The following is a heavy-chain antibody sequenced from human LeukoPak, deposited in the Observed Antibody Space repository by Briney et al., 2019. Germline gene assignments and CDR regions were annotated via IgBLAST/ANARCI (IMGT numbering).Heavy chain of an antibody. CDR2: IYSDGSST. D-gene: IGHD1-14*01. CDR1: GFTFSSYW. V-gene: IGHV3-74*01. CDR3: ARVGPETAFDY. J-gene: IGHJ4*02. Sequence: PGGSLRLSCAASGFTFSSYWMHWVRQAPGKGLVWVSRIYSDGSSTSYADSVKGRFTISRDNSKNTLYLQMASLRDEDMAVYYCARVGPETAFDYWGQGTLVTVSS.